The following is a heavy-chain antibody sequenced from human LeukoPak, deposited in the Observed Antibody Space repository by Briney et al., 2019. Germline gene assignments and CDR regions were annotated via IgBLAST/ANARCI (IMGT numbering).Heavy chain of an antibody. V-gene: IGHV1-18*01. D-gene: IGHD3-3*01. CDR2: ISAYNGNT. CDR3: ARDLVYDLWSGYTSGNWFDP. CDR1: GYTFTSYG. J-gene: IGHJ5*02. Sequence: ASVKVSCKASGYTFTSYGISWVRQAPGQGLEWMGWISAYNGNTNYAQKLQGRVTMTTDTSTSTAYMELRSLRSDDTAVYYCARDLVYDLWSGYTSGNWFDPWGQGTLVTVSS.